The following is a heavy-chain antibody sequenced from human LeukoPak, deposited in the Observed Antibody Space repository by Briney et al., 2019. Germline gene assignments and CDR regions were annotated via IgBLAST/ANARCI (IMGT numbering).Heavy chain of an antibody. J-gene: IGHJ3*02. CDR3: ARDLRQQLVRRAFDI. D-gene: IGHD6-13*01. V-gene: IGHV4-4*07. CDR1: GGSISSCY. CDR2: IYTSGST. Sequence: SETLSLTCTVSGGSISSCYWSWIRQPAGKGLEWIGRIYTSGSTNYNPSLKSRVTMSVDTSKNQFSLKLSSVTAADTAVYYCARDLRQQLVRRAFDIWGQGTMVTVSS.